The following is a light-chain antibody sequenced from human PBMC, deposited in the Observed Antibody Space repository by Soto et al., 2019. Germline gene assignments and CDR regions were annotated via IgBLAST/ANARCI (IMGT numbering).Light chain of an antibody. CDR3: GAWDSTMSVVL. CDR2: DNY. CDR1: GSNIGKSY. V-gene: IGLV1-51*01. J-gene: IGLJ2*01. Sequence: QSVLTQPPSVSAAPGQAVTISCSGSGSNIGKSYVSWYQQLPGTAPKLLIYDNYKRPSGTPDRFSGSKSGTSATLGITGLQDGDEANYFCGAWDSTMSVVLFGGGTKLTVL.